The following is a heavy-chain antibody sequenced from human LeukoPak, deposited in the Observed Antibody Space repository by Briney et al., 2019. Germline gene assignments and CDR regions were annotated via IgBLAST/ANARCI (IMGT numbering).Heavy chain of an antibody. CDR2: TSSDLNVK. Sequence: GGSLRLSCAASGFTFRNYVIHWVRQAPGKGLEWVAVTSSDLNVKLYADSVKGRFTISRDNSRSTLYLQTNSLRPEDTAIYYCAREGYYGSGSPPSLYFDYWGQGTLVTVSS. CDR3: AREGYYGSGSPPSLYFDY. CDR1: GFTFRNYV. D-gene: IGHD3-10*01. V-gene: IGHV3-30-3*01. J-gene: IGHJ4*02.